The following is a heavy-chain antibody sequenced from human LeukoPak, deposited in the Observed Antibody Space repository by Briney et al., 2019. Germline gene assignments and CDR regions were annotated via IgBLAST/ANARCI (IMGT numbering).Heavy chain of an antibody. J-gene: IGHJ4*02. Sequence: SETLSLTCTVSGGSIRSGFYWGWIRQSLGKGLEWIGSIYDSGVAYYNPSLKSRATLSVDMSKNEFSLNLRSLTAADTALYYCARVCGSYYESSGPMGDYWGQGTLVTVAS. CDR2: IYDSGVA. V-gene: IGHV4-38-2*02. D-gene: IGHD3-22*01. CDR1: GGSIRSGFY. CDR3: ARVCGSYYESSGPMGDY.